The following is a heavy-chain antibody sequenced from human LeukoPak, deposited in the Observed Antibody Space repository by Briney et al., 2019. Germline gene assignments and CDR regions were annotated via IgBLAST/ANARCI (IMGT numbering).Heavy chain of an antibody. CDR1: GFTFSSYE. V-gene: IGHV3-48*03. CDR3: ARGATDTTRWFDP. D-gene: IGHD1-26*01. J-gene: IGHJ5*02. CDR2: ISSSGSTI. Sequence: PGGSLRLSCAASGFTFSSYEMNWVRQAPGKGLEWVSYISSSGSTIYYADSVKGRFTISRDNAKNSLYLQMNSLRAEDTAVYYCARGATDTTRWFDPWGQGTLVTVSS.